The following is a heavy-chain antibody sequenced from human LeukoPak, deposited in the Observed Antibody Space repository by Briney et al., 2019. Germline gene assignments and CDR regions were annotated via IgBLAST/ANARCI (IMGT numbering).Heavy chain of an antibody. D-gene: IGHD3-22*01. CDR3: ARVPPGYYDSSGYPYYFDY. J-gene: IGHJ4*02. Sequence: SVTVSCKASGGTFNNYAISWVRQAPGQGLEWMGRIIPILGIANYAQKFQGRVTITADKSTSTAYMELSSLRSEDTAVYYCARVPPGYYDSSGYPYYFDYWGQGTLVTVSS. V-gene: IGHV1-69*04. CDR2: IIPILGIA. CDR1: GGTFNNYA.